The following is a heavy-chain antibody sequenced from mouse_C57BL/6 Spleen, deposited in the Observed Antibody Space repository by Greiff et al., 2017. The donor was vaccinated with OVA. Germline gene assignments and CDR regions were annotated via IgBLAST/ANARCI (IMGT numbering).Heavy chain of an antibody. Sequence: VQLQQSGAELARPGASVKLSCKASGYTFTSYGISWVKQRTGQGLEWIGEIYPRSGNTYYNEKFKGKATLTADKSSSTAYMELRSLTSEDSAVYFCARSRNYGSSYWYFDVWGTGTTVTVSS. CDR2: IYPRSGNT. V-gene: IGHV1-81*01. CDR3: ARSRNYGSSYWYFDV. CDR1: GYTFTSYG. D-gene: IGHD1-1*01. J-gene: IGHJ1*03.